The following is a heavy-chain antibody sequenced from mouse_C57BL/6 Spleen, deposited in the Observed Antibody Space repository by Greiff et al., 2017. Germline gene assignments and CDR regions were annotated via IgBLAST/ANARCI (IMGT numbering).Heavy chain of an antibody. Sequence: EVKLQESGPGLVKPSQSLSLTCSVTGYSITSGYYWNWIRQFPGNKLEWMGYISYDGSNNYNPSLKNRISITRDTSKNQFFLKLNSVTTEDTATYYCASGALYYYAMDYWGQGTSVTVSS. V-gene: IGHV3-6*01. CDR1: GYSITSGYY. D-gene: IGHD1-1*01. CDR3: ASGALYYYAMDY. J-gene: IGHJ4*01. CDR2: ISYDGSN.